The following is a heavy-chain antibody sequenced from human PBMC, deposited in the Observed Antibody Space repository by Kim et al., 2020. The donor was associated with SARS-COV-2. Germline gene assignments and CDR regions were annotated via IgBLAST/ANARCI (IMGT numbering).Heavy chain of an antibody. Sequence: SVKVSCKASGGTFSSYAISWVRQAPGQGLEWMGGIIPIFGTANYAQKFQGRVTITADESTSTAYMELSSLRSEDTAVYYCARDSWSTFYYYYGMDVWGQGTTVTVSS. CDR2: IIPIFGTA. D-gene: IGHD1-26*01. V-gene: IGHV1-69*13. CDR3: ARDSWSTFYYYYGMDV. J-gene: IGHJ6*02. CDR1: GGTFSSYA.